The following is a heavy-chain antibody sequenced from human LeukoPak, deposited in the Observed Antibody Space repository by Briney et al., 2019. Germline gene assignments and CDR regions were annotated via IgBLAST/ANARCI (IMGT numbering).Heavy chain of an antibody. CDR1: GYTFTGYY. D-gene: IGHD6-6*01. V-gene: IGHV1-2*02. CDR3: ARARVAARAWADY. J-gene: IGHJ4*02. CDR2: INPNSGGT. Sequence: GASVKVSCKASGYTFTGYYMHWVRQAPGQGLEWMRWINPNSGGTNYAQKFQGRVTMTRDTSISTAYMELSRLRSDDTAVYYCARARVAARAWADYWGQGTLVTVSS.